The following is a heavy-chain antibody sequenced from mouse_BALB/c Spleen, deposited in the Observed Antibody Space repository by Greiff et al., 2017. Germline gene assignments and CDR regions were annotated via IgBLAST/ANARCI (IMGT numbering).Heavy chain of an antibody. CDR3: AREGGSSPYYYAMDY. CDR2: ILPGSGST. D-gene: IGHD1-1*01. V-gene: IGHV1-9*01. J-gene: IGHJ4*01. Sequence: QVQLQQSGAELMKPGASVKISCKATGYTFSSYWIEWVKQRPGHGLEWIGEILPGSGSTNYNEKFKGKATFTADTSSNTAYMQLSSLTSEDSAVYYCAREGGSSPYYYAMDYWGQGTSVTVSS. CDR1: GYTFSSYW.